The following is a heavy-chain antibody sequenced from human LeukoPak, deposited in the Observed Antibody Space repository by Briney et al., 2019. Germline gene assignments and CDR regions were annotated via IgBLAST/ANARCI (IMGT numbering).Heavy chain of an antibody. CDR3: ARAYSGYDYWDGYYFDY. Sequence: SETLSPTCAVSGGSISSSNWWSWVRPPPGKGLGWIGEIYHSGSTNSNPSLKSRVTISVDKSKNQFSLKLSSVTAADTAVYYCARAYSGYDYWDGYYFDYWGQGTLVTVSS. V-gene: IGHV4-4*02. CDR2: IYHSGST. CDR1: GGSISSSNW. J-gene: IGHJ4*02. D-gene: IGHD5-12*01.